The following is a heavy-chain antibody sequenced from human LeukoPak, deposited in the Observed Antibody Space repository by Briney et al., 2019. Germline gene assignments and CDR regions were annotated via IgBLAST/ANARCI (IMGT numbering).Heavy chain of an antibody. J-gene: IGHJ4*02. V-gene: IGHV4-34*01. CDR1: GGSFSGYY. CDR2: INHSGST. CDR3: ARADIAATVTPFDY. Sequence: PSETLSLTCAVYGGSFSGYYWSWIRQPPGKGLEWIGEINHSGSTTYNPSLKSRVTISIDTSKNQFSLKLSSVTAADTAVYYCARADIAATVTPFDYWGQGTLVTVSS. D-gene: IGHD6-13*01.